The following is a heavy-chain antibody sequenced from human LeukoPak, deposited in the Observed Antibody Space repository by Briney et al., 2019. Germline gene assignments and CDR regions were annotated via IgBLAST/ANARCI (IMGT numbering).Heavy chain of an antibody. CDR2: ISYDGSNK. V-gene: IGHV3-30*18. D-gene: IGHD2-2*01. CDR1: GFTFSSYG. CDR3: AKGGYCSSTSCPYYYYYGMDV. J-gene: IGHJ6*02. Sequence: GRSLRLSCAASGFTFSSYGMHWVRLAPGKGLEWVAVISYDGSNKYYADSVKGRFTISRDNSKNTLYLQMNSLRAEDTAVYYCAKGGYCSSTSCPYYYYYGMDVWGQGTTVTVSS.